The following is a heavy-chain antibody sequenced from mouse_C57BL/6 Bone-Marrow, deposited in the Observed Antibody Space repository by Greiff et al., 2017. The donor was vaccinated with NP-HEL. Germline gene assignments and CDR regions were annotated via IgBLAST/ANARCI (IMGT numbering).Heavy chain of an antibody. Sequence: EVQVVESGGGLVKPGGSLKLSCAASGFTFSSYTMSWVRQTPEKRLEWVATISGGGGNTYYPDSVKGRFTISRDNAKNTLYLQMSIRRSEDTALYYCARQVITTVVAPGGDVWGTGTTVTVSS. CDR2: ISGGGGNT. V-gene: IGHV5-9*01. CDR1: GFTFSSYT. CDR3: ARQVITTVVAPGGDV. J-gene: IGHJ1*03. D-gene: IGHD1-1*01.